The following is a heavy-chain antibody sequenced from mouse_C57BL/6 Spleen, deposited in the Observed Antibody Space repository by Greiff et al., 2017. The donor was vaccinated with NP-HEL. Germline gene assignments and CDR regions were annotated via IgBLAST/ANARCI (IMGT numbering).Heavy chain of an antibody. CDR3: ARSSITTVVARNWYFDV. V-gene: IGHV1-81*01. Sequence: QVQLKQSGAELARPGASVKLSCKASGYTFTSYGISWVKQRTGQGLEWIGEIYPRSGNTYYNEKFKGKATLTADKSSSTAYMELRSLTSEDSAVYFCARSSITTVVARNWYFDVWGTGTTVTVSS. CDR1: GYTFTSYG. J-gene: IGHJ1*03. D-gene: IGHD1-1*01. CDR2: IYPRSGNT.